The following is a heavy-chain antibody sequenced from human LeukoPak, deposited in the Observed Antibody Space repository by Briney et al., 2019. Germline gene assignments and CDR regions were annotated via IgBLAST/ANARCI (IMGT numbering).Heavy chain of an antibody. CDR3: ARAGSYDYGGGFDY. J-gene: IGHJ4*02. CDR1: GGSISSGGYS. CDR2: IYHSGST. V-gene: IGHV4-30-2*01. Sequence: SQTLSLTCAVSGGSISSGGYSWSWIRQPPGKGLESIGYIYHSGSTYYNPSLKSRVTISVDRSKNQFSLKLSSVTAADTAVYYCARAGSYDYGGGFDYWGQGTLVTVSS. D-gene: IGHD4-17*01.